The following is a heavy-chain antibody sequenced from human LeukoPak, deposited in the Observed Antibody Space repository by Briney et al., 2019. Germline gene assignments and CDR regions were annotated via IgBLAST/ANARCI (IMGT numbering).Heavy chain of an antibody. V-gene: IGHV3-48*01. Sequence: GGSLRLSCAVSGFTFSTYSMNWVRQAPGKGLEWVSYISSSGGTMYYADSVKGRFTISRDNAKNSLYLQMNSLGVEDTAVYYCARDKRSVNWFDPWGLGTLVTVSS. CDR1: GFTFSTYS. D-gene: IGHD4-17*01. CDR3: ARDKRSVNWFDP. CDR2: ISSSGGTM. J-gene: IGHJ5*02.